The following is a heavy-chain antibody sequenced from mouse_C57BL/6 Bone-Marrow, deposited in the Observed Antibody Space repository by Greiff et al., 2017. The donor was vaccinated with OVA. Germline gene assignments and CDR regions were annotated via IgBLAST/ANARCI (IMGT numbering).Heavy chain of an antibody. CDR2: INPSTGGT. J-gene: IGHJ2*01. CDR1: GYSFTGYY. V-gene: IGHV1-42*01. CDR3: ARGRGGY. Sequence: EVKLQQSGPELVKPGASVKISCKASGYSFTGYYMNWVKQSPEKSLEWIGEINPSTGGTTYNQKFKAKATLTVDKSSSTAYMQLKSLTSEDSAVYYCARGRGGYWGQGTTLTVSS.